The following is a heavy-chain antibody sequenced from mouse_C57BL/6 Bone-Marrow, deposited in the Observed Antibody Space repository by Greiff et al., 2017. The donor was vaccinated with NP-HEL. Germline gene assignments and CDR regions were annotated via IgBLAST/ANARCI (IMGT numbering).Heavy chain of an antibody. J-gene: IGHJ3*01. D-gene: IGHD2-4*01. CDR3: ARELREFAY. CDR1: GYSITSGYY. CDR2: ISYDGSN. Sequence: VQLKESGPGLVKPSQSLSLTCSVTGYSITSGYYWNWIRQFPGNKLEWMGYISYDGSNNYNPSLKNRISITRDTSKNQFFLKLNSVTTEDTATYYCARELREFAYWGQGTLVTVSA. V-gene: IGHV3-6*01.